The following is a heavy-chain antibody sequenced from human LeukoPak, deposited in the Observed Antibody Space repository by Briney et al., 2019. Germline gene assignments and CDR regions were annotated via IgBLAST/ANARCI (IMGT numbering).Heavy chain of an antibody. CDR3: AKDMWRVRGVSDY. Sequence: GASVKVSCKTSGYTFTSYDISWVRQAPGQGLEWMGWISAYNGNTDYAQKLQGRVTMTTDTSTSTAYMELRSLRSDDTAVYYCAKDMWRVRGVSDYWGQGTLVTVSS. J-gene: IGHJ4*02. CDR2: ISAYNGNT. D-gene: IGHD3-10*01. V-gene: IGHV1-18*01. CDR1: GYTFTSYD.